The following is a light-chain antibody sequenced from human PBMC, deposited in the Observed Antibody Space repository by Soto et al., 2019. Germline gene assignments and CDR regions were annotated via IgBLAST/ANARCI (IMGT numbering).Light chain of an antibody. CDR2: GAS. CDR1: QGISND. J-gene: IGKJ4*01. V-gene: IGKV1-27*01. Sequence: DIQMTQSPSSLSASVGDRVTITCRASQGISNDLAWYQQKPGKLPNLLIYGASIMKSGVPSRFSGSGSGTDFTLTISSLQPDDIATYYCQNHNSAPLTFGGGTKVEIK. CDR3: QNHNSAPLT.